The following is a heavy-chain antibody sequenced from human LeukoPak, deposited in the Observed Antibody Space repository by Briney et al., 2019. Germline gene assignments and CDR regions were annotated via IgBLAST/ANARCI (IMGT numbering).Heavy chain of an antibody. V-gene: IGHV4-59*01. CDR1: GGSISSYY. CDR3: ARDPSSSWYNNWFDP. D-gene: IGHD6-13*01. CDR2: IYYSGGT. Sequence: PSETLSLTCTVSGGSISSYYWSWIRQPPGKGLEWIGYIYYSGGTNYNPSLKSRVTISVDTSKNQFSLKLSSVTAADTAVYYCARDPSSSWYNNWFDPLGQGTLVTVSS. J-gene: IGHJ5*02.